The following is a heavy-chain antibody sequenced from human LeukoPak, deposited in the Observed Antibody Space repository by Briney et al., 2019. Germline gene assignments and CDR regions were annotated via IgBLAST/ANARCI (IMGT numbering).Heavy chain of an antibody. J-gene: IGHJ4*02. CDR1: GFTFSSYA. CDR2: ISYDGSNK. CDR3: ARVGDYYDSSGPPDY. V-gene: IGHV3-30-3*01. Sequence: PGGSLRLSCAASGFTFSSYAMTWVRQAPGKGLEWVAVISYDGSNKYYADSVKGRFTISRDNSKNTLYLQMNSLRAEDTAVYYCARVGDYYDSSGPPDYWGQGTLVTVSS. D-gene: IGHD3-22*01.